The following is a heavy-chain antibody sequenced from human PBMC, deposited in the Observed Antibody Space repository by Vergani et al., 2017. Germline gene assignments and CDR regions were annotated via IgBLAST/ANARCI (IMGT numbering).Heavy chain of an antibody. CDR1: GGSISSYY. J-gene: IGHJ1*01. Sequence: QVQLQESGPGLVKPSETLSLTCTVSGGSISSYYWSWIRQPAGKGREWIGRIYTSGSTNYNPSLKSRVTMSVDTSKNQFSLKLSSVTAADTAVYYCARDVPYSGSYLAYFQHWGQGTLVTVSS. V-gene: IGHV4-4*07. D-gene: IGHD1-26*01. CDR2: IYTSGST. CDR3: ARDVPYSGSYLAYFQH.